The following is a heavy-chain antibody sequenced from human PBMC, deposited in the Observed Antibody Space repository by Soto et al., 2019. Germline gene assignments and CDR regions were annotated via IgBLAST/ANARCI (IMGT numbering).Heavy chain of an antibody. D-gene: IGHD3-16*01. V-gene: IGHV3-21*01. CDR3: ATERYGAFDI. J-gene: IGHJ3*02. CDR2: ISSSSSYI. Sequence: EEQLVESGGGLVKPGGSLRLSCAASGFTFSSYSMNWVRQAPGKGLEWVSSISSSSSYIYYADSVKGRFTISRDNAKNSLYQQRNSLRAEDTAVYSCATERYGAFDIWGQGTMVTVSS. CDR1: GFTFSSYS.